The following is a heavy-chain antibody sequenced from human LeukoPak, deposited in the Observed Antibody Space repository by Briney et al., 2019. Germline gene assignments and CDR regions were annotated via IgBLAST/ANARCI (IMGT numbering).Heavy chain of an antibody. CDR2: ISYDGSNK. D-gene: IGHD5-12*01. J-gene: IGHJ6*02. Sequence: GGSLRLSCAASGFTFSSYAMHWVRQAPGKGLEWVAVISYDGSNKYYAGSVKGRFTISRDNSKNTLYLQMNSLGVEDTAAYFCARGGTEIYYYHYGMDVWGQGTTVTVSS. V-gene: IGHV3-30*04. CDR1: GFTFSSYA. CDR3: ARGGTEIYYYHYGMDV.